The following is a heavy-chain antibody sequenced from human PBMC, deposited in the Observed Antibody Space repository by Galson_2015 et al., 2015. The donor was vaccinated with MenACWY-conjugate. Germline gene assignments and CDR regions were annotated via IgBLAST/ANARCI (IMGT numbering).Heavy chain of an antibody. CDR2: ISGSGGST. CDR3: AKDLSARGSAYRSIPDP. D-gene: IGHD3-3*01. J-gene: IGHJ5*02. CDR1: GFSFTNSA. V-gene: IGHV3-23*01. Sequence: SLRLSCAASGFSFTNSAMSWVRQAPGKGLEWVSAISGSGGSTYSADSVKGRFTISRDNSKNTLYLQMNSLRTEDTAVYYCAKDLSARGSAYRSIPDPSRQGTLVAVS.